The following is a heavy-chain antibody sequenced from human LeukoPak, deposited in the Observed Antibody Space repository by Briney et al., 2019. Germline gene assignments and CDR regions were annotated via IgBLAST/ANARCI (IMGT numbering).Heavy chain of an antibody. Sequence: PGRSLRLSCAASGLTFSSYAMHWVRPAPGKGLEWVALISYDGNNKYYADSVKGRFTISRDNSKSTLYLQMNSLRPEDTAVYYCAGSNTDHFDYWGQGTLVTVSS. J-gene: IGHJ4*02. CDR2: ISYDGNNK. V-gene: IGHV3-30-3*01. D-gene: IGHD2-2*02. CDR3: AGSNTDHFDY. CDR1: GLTFSSYA.